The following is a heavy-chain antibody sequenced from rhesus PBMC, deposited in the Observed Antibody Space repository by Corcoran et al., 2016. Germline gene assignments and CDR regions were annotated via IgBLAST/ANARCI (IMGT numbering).Heavy chain of an antibody. J-gene: IGHJ4*01. V-gene: IGHV4-122*02. Sequence: QVQLQESGPGLVKPSETLSLKCAGSGGSMNSGHQCWTWIRQPPGKGLEWIGHIPYSGTTTYHPSLKSRVSVSKTTSNNQFTLNLNSVTAADTAVYYCARFLYNWGWYYFDYWGQGVLVTVSS. D-gene: IGHD6-31*01. CDR2: IPYSGTT. CDR3: ARFLYNWGWYYFDY. CDR1: GGSMNSGHQC.